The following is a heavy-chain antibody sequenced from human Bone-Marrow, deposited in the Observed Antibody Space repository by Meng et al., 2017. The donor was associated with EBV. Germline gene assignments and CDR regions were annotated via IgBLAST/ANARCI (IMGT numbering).Heavy chain of an antibody. J-gene: IGHJ4*02. Sequence: QLVESGWALIQPGGSLGLSCLASGFSFSRYWMHWVRQAPGKGLVWVSRTNEDGRITNYADSVKGRFTISRDNTKNRLYLQMDSLRAEDTALYFCSRDLAGSDDVWGQGTLVTVSS. CDR3: SRDLAGSDDV. CDR1: GFSFSRYW. CDR2: TNEDGRIT. D-gene: IGHD5-24*01. V-gene: IGHV3-74*01.